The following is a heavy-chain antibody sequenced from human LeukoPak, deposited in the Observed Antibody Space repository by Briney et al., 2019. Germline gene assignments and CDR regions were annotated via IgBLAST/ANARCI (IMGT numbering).Heavy chain of an antibody. J-gene: IGHJ4*02. V-gene: IGHV4-39*07. CDR2: IYYSGST. D-gene: IGHD3-22*01. CDR3: ARDRFYDSSGYYYSKYYFDY. CDR1: GGSISSSSYY. Sequence: SETLSLTCTVSGGSISSSSYYWGWIRQPPGKGLEWIGSIYYSGSTYYNPSLKSRVTMSVDTSKNQFSLKVRSVTAADMAVYYCARDRFYDSSGYYYSKYYFDYWGQGTLVTVSS.